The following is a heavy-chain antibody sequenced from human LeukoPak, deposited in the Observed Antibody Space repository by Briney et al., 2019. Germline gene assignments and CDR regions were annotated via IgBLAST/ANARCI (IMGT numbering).Heavy chain of an antibody. V-gene: IGHV1-2*06. Sequence: GASVKVSCKAYGYTFTGYYMHWVRQAPGQGLEWMGRINPNSGGTNYAQKFQGRVTMTRDTSISTAYMELSRLRSDDTAVYYCARGGRYCSSTSCYFPWAFDYWGQGTLVTVSS. J-gene: IGHJ4*02. CDR3: ARGGRYCSSTSCYFPWAFDY. CDR2: INPNSGGT. D-gene: IGHD2-2*01. CDR1: GYTFTGYY.